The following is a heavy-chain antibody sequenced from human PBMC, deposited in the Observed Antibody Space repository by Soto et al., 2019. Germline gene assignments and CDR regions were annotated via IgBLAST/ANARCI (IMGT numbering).Heavy chain of an antibody. V-gene: IGHV3-48*02. J-gene: IGHJ4*02. Sequence: GGAPRLSCAASGWPFSNYIMNWVRQAPGKGLEWVSYISSSSGIVYYADSVXXXFTITRDNAKNSLHLQMNSVRDEDTDVQYCARETYCDYGGQET. CDR3: ARETYCDY. CDR1: GWPFSNYI. CDR2: ISSSSGIV.